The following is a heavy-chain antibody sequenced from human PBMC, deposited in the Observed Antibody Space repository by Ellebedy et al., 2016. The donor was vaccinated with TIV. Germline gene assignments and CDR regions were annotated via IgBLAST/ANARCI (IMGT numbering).Heavy chain of an antibody. Sequence: GESLKISCAASGFTFSSYGMHWVRQAPGKGLEWVAVIWNDGSNQYYRDSVKGRFTISRDNSKNTLYLQMNSLRAEDMAVYYCARRGYCSGGSCASVPFDYWGQGTLVTVSS. V-gene: IGHV3-33*08. CDR1: GFTFSSYG. CDR2: IWNDGSNQ. D-gene: IGHD2-15*01. CDR3: ARRGYCSGGSCASVPFDY. J-gene: IGHJ4*02.